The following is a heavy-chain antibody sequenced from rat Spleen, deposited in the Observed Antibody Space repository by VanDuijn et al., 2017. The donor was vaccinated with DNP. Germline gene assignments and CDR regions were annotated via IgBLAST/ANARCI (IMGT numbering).Heavy chain of an antibody. J-gene: IGHJ2*01. CDR1: GFTFSDFN. CDR2: ISYDGSST. V-gene: IGHV5-7*01. CDR3: ARPDH. Sequence: EGQLVESGGGLVQPGRSLKVSCAASGFTFSDFNMAWVRQAPKKGLEWVATISYDGSSTHYRDSVKGRFTVSRDNAKSILYLQMDSLRSEDTATYYCARPDHWGQGVMVTVSS.